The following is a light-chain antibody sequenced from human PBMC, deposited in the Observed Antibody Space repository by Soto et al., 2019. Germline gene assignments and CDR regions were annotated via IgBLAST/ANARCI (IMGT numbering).Light chain of an antibody. CDR3: QQRYNWPRT. J-gene: IGKJ5*01. CDR1: QSVYSF. Sequence: EIVLTQSPATLSLSPGERATLSCRASQSVYSFLAWYQQKPGQAPRLLIYDASNRATGIPARFSGSGSGTDFTLTISSLEPEDFAIYYCQQRYNWPRTFGQGTRLEIK. CDR2: DAS. V-gene: IGKV3-11*01.